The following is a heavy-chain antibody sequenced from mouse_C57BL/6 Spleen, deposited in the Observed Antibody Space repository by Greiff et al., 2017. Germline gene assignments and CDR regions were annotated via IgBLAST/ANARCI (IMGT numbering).Heavy chain of an antibody. D-gene: IGHD2-4*01. V-gene: IGHV8-12*01. J-gene: IGHJ2*01. CDR1: GFSLSTSGMG. CDR3: ARRDDYDYFDD. Sequence: QVTLKESGPGILQSSQTLSLTCSFSGFSLSTSGMGVSWIRQPSGKGLEWLAHIYWDDDKRYNPSLKSRLTISKDTSRNQVFLKITSVDTADTATYYCARRDDYDYFDDWGQGTTLTVSS. CDR2: IYWDDDK.